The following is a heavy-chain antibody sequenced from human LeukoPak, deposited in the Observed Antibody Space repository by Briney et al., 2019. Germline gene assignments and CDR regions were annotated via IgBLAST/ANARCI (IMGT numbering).Heavy chain of an antibody. CDR3: AKGVNYYGSGSYYKPNPYFDY. Sequence: GGSLRLSCAASGFTFSDYAMSWVRQAPGKGLEWVSGISGPVGITYYADSVKGRFTISRDNSKNTLYLQMNSLRADDTAVYYCAKGVNYYGSGSYYKPNPYFDYWGQGTLVTVSS. CDR1: GFTFSDYA. J-gene: IGHJ4*02. CDR2: ISGPVGIT. V-gene: IGHV3-23*01. D-gene: IGHD3-10*01.